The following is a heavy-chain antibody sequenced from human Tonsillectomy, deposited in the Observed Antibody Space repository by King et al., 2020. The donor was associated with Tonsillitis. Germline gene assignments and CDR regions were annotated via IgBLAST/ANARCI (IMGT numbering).Heavy chain of an antibody. CDR2: ISWKSGKI. CDR3: AKASAYTYGDFDY. D-gene: IGHD5-18*01. V-gene: IGHV3-9*01. Sequence: VQLVESGGGLVQPGRSLRLSCAASGFTFDDYAIHWVRQAPGKGLEWVAGISWKSGKIGYADSVKGRFTISRDNAKNSLYLQMNSLRADDTALYYCAKASAYTYGDFDYWGQGILVTVSS. CDR1: GFTFDDYA. J-gene: IGHJ4*02.